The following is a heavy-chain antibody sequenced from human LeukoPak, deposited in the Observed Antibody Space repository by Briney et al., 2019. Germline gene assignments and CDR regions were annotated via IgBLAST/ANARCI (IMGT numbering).Heavy chain of an antibody. CDR3: AREGTGSYMDV. V-gene: IGHV3-74*01. J-gene: IGHJ6*03. D-gene: IGHD1/OR15-1a*01. Sequence: GGSLRLSCAASGFTFSSYWMHWVRQAPGKGLVWVSRIRTDGTITTYADSVKGRFSISRDDAKNTLYLQVNSLRVEDTAVYYCAREGTGSYMDVWGKGTTVTVSS. CDR2: IRTDGTIT. CDR1: GFTFSSYW.